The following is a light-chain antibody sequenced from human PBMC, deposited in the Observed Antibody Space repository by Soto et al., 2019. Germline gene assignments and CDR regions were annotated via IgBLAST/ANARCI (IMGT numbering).Light chain of an antibody. Sequence: XIVMTQSPDXLAXXLGQRANINCKSSQSVFLGSNKRXXLGGYREKPGQPPKLLIYWASTRESGVPDRFSGSDSGXDFTLTISSLQAEVVAVYYCQQYYVTPWTFGQGTKVEXK. V-gene: IGKV4-1*01. CDR3: QQYYVTPWT. CDR1: QSVFLGSNKRXX. CDR2: WAS. J-gene: IGKJ1*01.